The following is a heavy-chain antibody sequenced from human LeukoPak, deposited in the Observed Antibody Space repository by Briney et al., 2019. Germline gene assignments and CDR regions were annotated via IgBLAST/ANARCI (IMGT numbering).Heavy chain of an antibody. CDR2: IWHDGSNK. CDR1: GFTFSSYG. V-gene: IGHV3-33*01. D-gene: IGHD2-21*02. J-gene: IGHJ5*02. CDR3: ARGIPSIVVVTASGSNENWFDP. Sequence: PGGSLRLSCAASGFTFSSYGMHWVRQAPGKGLEWVAVIWHDGSNKYYADSVKGRFTISRDNSKNTLYLQMNSLRAEDTAVYYCARGIPSIVVVTASGSNENWFDPWGQGTLVTVSS.